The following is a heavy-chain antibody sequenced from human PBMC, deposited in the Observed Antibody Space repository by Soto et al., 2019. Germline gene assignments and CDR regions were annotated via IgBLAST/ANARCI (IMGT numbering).Heavy chain of an antibody. J-gene: IGHJ6*03. CDR3: ARQGYLDYGDYVSNYYYYYYMDV. D-gene: IGHD4-17*01. CDR2: IYYSGST. V-gene: IGHV4-59*08. Sequence: HVQLQESGPGLVKPSETLSLTCTVSGGSISSYYWSWIRQPPGKGLEWIGYIYYSGSTNYNPSLKSRVTISVDTSKNQFSLKLSSVTAADTAVYYCARQGYLDYGDYVSNYYYYYYMDVWGKGTTVTVSS. CDR1: GGSISSYY.